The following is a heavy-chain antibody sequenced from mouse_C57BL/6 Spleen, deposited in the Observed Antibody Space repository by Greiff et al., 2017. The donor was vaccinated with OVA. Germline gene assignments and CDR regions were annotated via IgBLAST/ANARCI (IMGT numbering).Heavy chain of an antibody. Sequence: QVQLQQPGAELVKPGASVKLSCKASGYTFTSYWMQWVNQRPGQGLEWIGEIDPSDSYTNYNQKFKGKATLTVDTSSSTAYMQLSSLTSEDSAVDYCARRRRYYAMDYWGQGTSVTVSS. CDR2: IDPSDSYT. V-gene: IGHV1-50*01. J-gene: IGHJ4*01. CDR1: GYTFTSYW. CDR3: ARRRRYYAMDY. D-gene: IGHD1-1*01.